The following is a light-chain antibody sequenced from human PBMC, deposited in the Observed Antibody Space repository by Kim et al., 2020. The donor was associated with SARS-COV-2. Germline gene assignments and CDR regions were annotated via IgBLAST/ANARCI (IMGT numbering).Light chain of an antibody. J-gene: IGLJ2*01. CDR1: NIGRKS. CDR2: YDS. Sequence: PGKTARITCGGNNIGRKSVHWYQQKPGQAPVLVIYYDSDRPSGIPERFSGSNSGNTATLTISRVEAGDEADYYCQVWDSSSDHLVVFGGGTKLTVL. CDR3: QVWDSSSDHLVV. V-gene: IGLV3-21*04.